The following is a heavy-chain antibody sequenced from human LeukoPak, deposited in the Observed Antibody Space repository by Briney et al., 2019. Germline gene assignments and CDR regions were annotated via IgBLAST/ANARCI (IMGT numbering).Heavy chain of an antibody. D-gene: IGHD3-22*01. CDR1: GFTFSSYA. Sequence: GGSLRLSCAASGFTFSSYAMHWVRQAPGKGLEWVAVISYDGSNKYYADSVKGRFTISRDNSKNTLYLQMNSLRAEDTAVYYCARDGFPYTDSSGYLGDYWGQGTLVTVSS. J-gene: IGHJ4*02. CDR3: ARDGFPYTDSSGYLGDY. V-gene: IGHV3-30*04. CDR2: ISYDGSNK.